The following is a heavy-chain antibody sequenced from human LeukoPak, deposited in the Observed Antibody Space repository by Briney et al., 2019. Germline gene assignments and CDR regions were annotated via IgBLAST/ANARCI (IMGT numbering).Heavy chain of an antibody. J-gene: IGHJ3*02. CDR3: ARVRAYCGGDCYPDACDI. Sequence: GGSLRLSCAASGFTFSSYWISWVRQAPGKGLEWVANIKQDGSEKYYVDSVKGRFTVSRDNAKNSLYLQMNSLRAEDTAVYYCARVRAYCGGDCYPDACDIWGQGTMVTVSS. V-gene: IGHV3-7*01. D-gene: IGHD2-21*02. CDR2: IKQDGSEK. CDR1: GFTFSSYW.